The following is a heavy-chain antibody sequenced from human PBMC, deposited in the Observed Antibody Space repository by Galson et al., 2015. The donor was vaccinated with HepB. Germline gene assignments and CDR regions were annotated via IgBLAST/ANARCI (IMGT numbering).Heavy chain of an antibody. V-gene: IGHV3-30*04. D-gene: IGHD1-26*01. J-gene: IGHJ1*01. CDR3: ARDRPYSGSNRYFQH. CDR1: GFTFSNYA. Sequence: SLRLSCAASGFTFSNYAMHWVRQAPRKGLEWVAVISYDGTRRFYADYVKGRFTLSRDNSKNTMSLQMDGLRTEDTAVYYCARDRPYSGSNRYFQHWGQGTLVTVSS. CDR2: ISYDGTRR.